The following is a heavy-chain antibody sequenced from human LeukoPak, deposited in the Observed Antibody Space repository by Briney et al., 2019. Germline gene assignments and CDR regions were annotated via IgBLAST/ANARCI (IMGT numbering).Heavy chain of an antibody. Sequence: GGSLRLSCAASGFTFSSYSMNWVRQAPGKGLEWVSSISSSSSYIYYADSVKGRFTISRDNSKNTLYLQMNSLRAEDTAVYYCARDADPYYYDSSGYYWNAFDIWGQGTMVTVSS. CDR3: ARDADPYYYDSSGYYWNAFDI. D-gene: IGHD3-22*01. CDR2: ISSSSSYI. J-gene: IGHJ3*02. CDR1: GFTFSSYS. V-gene: IGHV3-21*01.